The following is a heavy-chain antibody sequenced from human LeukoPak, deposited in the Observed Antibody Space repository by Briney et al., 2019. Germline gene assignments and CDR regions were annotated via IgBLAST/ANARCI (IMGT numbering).Heavy chain of an antibody. CDR3: ARGGPYSYGPNYYYMDV. V-gene: IGHV3-23*01. CDR2: ISGSGGST. J-gene: IGHJ6*03. D-gene: IGHD5-18*01. Sequence: PGGSLRLSCAASGFTFSSYAMSWVRQAPGKGLEWVSAISGSGGSTYYADSVEGRFTISRDNSKNTLYLQMNSLRAEDTAVYYCARGGPYSYGPNYYYMDVWGKGTTVTISS. CDR1: GFTFSSYA.